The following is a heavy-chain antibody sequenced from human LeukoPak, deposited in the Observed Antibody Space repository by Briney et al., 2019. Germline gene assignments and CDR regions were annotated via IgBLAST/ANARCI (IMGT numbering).Heavy chain of an antibody. Sequence: ASVKVSCKASGYTFTSYGISWVRQAPGQGLEWVGWISAYNGNTNFAQKLQGRVTMTTDTSTNTAYMELRSLRSDDTAVYYCARARGISDYDILTGQNPWYFDYWGQGTLVTVSS. CDR3: ARARGISDYDILTGQNPWYFDY. CDR2: ISAYNGNT. CDR1: GYTFTSYG. V-gene: IGHV1-18*01. D-gene: IGHD3-9*01. J-gene: IGHJ4*02.